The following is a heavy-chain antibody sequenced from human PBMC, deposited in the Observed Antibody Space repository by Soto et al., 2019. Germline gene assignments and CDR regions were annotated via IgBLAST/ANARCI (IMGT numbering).Heavy chain of an antibody. CDR3: ASRLHYGLLDP. CDR2: IYYSGST. V-gene: IGHV4-39*01. D-gene: IGHD4-17*01. Sequence: PSETLSLTCTVSGGSISSSSYYWGWIRQPPGKGLEWIGSIYYSGSTYYNPSLKSRVTISVDTSKNQFSLKLSSVTAADTAVYYCASRLHYGLLDPWGQGTLVTVSS. CDR1: GGSISSSSYY. J-gene: IGHJ5*02.